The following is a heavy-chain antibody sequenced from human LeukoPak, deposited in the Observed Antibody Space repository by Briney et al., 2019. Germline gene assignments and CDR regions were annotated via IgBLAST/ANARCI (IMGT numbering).Heavy chain of an antibody. J-gene: IGHJ4*02. CDR2: ISYDGSNK. D-gene: IGHD4-17*01. CDR1: GFTFSSYA. Sequence: GGSLRLSCAASGFTFSSYAMHWVRQAPGKGLEWVAVISYDGSNKYYADSVKGRFTISRDNSKNTPYLQMNSLRAEDTAVYYCARVLYGDSLSTFDYWGQGTLVTVSS. V-gene: IGHV3-30*04. CDR3: ARVLYGDSLSTFDY.